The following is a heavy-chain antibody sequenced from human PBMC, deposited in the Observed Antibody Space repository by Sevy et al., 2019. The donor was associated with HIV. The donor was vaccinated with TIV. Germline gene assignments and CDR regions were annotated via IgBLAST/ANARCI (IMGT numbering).Heavy chain of an antibody. J-gene: IGHJ4*02. CDR1: GFTFSRDW. CDR2: IKDDGSRA. D-gene: IGHD6-13*01. Sequence: GGSLRLSCAASGFTFSRDWMHWVHQAPGKGLMWVSHIKDDGSRAFFADSVKGRFTISRDNAKNTLYLQMNSLRAEDTAIYYCARGKLAGSTTYLDLDYWGLGTLVTVSS. V-gene: IGHV3-74*01. CDR3: ARGKLAGSTTYLDLDY.